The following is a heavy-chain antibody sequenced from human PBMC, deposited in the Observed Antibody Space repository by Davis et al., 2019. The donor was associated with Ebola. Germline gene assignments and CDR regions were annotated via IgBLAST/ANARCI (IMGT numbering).Heavy chain of an antibody. Sequence: SETLSLTCTVSGGSISSYYWSWPRQPPGKGLEWIGYIYYSGSTNYNPSLKSRVTISADTSKNQVSLKLTSVTAADTANYYCVGGYNFDDWGQGALVIVSS. J-gene: IGHJ4*02. D-gene: IGHD5-18*01. CDR1: GGSISSYY. V-gene: IGHV4-59*01. CDR2: IYYSGST. CDR3: VGGYNFDD.